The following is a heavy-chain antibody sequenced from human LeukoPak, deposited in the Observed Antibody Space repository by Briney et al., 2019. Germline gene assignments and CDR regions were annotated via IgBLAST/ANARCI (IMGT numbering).Heavy chain of an antibody. CDR2: ISGDSTYI. CDR1: GFAFASYS. D-gene: IGHD1-1*01. Sequence: GGSLRLSCAASGFAFASYSMNWVRQAPGKGLEWVSSISGDSTYIYNAGSVKGRFTISRDNAQASLYLQMISLRADDTAVYYCARVSGRLERQSDLDYWGQGTLVIVSS. V-gene: IGHV3-21*01. CDR3: ARVSGRLERQSDLDY. J-gene: IGHJ4*02.